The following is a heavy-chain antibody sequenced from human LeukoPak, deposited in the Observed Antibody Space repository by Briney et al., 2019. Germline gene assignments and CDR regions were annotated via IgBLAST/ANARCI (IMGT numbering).Heavy chain of an antibody. CDR3: ARDRVGTITEGTLDY. D-gene: IGHD1-26*01. CDR1: GGSISSYY. V-gene: IGHV4-4*07. CDR2: IYTSGST. Sequence: SETLSLTCTVSGGSISSYYWNWIRQPAGKGLERIGRIYTSGSTHYNPSLESRVTMSVDTSKNQFSLRLSSVTAADTAVYYCARDRVGTITEGTLDYWGQGILVTVSS. J-gene: IGHJ4*02.